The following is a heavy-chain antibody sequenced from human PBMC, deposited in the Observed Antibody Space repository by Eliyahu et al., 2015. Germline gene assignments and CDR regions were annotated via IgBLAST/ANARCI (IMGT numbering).Heavy chain of an antibody. Sequence: QLQLQESGPGLVKPSETLSLTCTVSGGSISSSSYYWGWXRQPPGKGLEXXGSIYYSGSTYYNPSLKSRVTISVDTSKNQFSLKLSSVTAADTAVYYCASQYDFWSGYNYYFDYWGQGTLVTVSS. J-gene: IGHJ4*02. V-gene: IGHV4-39*01. CDR3: ASQYDFWSGYNYYFDY. D-gene: IGHD3-3*01. CDR1: GGSISSSSYY. CDR2: IYYSGST.